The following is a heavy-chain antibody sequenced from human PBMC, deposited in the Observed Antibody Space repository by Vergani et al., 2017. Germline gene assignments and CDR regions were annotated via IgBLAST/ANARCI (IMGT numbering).Heavy chain of an antibody. V-gene: IGHV4-34*01. CDR3: ARVNTETNGHLYYYYYMDL. J-gene: IGHJ6*03. Sequence: QVQLQQWGGGLLKPSETLSLTCVVNGGSFTSYHWTWIRQSPGEGLEWVCDIDHTGRPDSNPSLKSRLTMSVDKFRNQFSLTLNSVTATDTAIYFCARVNTETNGHLYYYYYMDLWGQGTAVTVS. CDR1: GGSFTSYH. CDR2: IDHTGRP. D-gene: IGHD4-11*01.